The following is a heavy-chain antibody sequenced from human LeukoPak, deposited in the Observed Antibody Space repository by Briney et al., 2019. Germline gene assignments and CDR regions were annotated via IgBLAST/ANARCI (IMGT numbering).Heavy chain of an antibody. D-gene: IGHD3-22*01. CDR2: IWYDGSNK. CDR3: AGYYYDSSGYAFDI. J-gene: IGHJ3*02. V-gene: IGHV3-33*01. CDR1: GFTFSSYG. Sequence: PGRSLRLSCAASGFTFSSYGMHWVRQAPGKGLEWVAVIWYDGSNKYYADSVKGRFTISRDNSKNTLYLQMNSLRAEDTAVYYCAGYYYDSSGYAFDIWGQGTMVTVSS.